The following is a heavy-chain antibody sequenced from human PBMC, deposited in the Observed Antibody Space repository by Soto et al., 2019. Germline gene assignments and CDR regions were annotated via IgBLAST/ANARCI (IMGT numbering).Heavy chain of an antibody. J-gene: IGHJ4*02. Sequence: SEPLSLTCTVSGGSVNGGSYYWSWIRQSPGKGLEWIAYVYYSGSTNYNPSLKSRATISLDTSKNQFSLKLSSVTAADTAVYYCPRIRQPGERRFDYWGQGTLVTVS. V-gene: IGHV4-61*01. CDR2: VYYSGST. CDR3: PRIRQPGERRFDY. D-gene: IGHD6-13*01. CDR1: GGSVNGGSYY.